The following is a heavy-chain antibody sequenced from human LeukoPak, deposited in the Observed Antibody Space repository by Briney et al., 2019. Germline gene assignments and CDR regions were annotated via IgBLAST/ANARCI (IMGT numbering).Heavy chain of an antibody. CDR3: ARDSSSHAFDF. CDR2: IHYSGST. Sequence: SETLSLTCTVSGGSISSSSYYWSWIRQPPGKGLEWIGYIHYSGSTYYKPSLKSRVTISVDTSKNQFSLKLSSVTAADTAVYYCARDSSSHAFDFWGPGTMVTVSS. D-gene: IGHD6-13*01. CDR1: GGSISSSSYY. J-gene: IGHJ3*01. V-gene: IGHV4-61*01.